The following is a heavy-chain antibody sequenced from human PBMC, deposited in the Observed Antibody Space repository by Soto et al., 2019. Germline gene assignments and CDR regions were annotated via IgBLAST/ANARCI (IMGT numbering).Heavy chain of an antibody. CDR2: IWYDGSNK. Sequence: QVQLVESGGGVVQPGRSLRLSCAASGFTFSSYGMHWVRQAPGKGLEWVAVIWYDGSNKYYADSVKGRFTISRDNSKNTLYLQMNSLRAEDTAVYYCARCMDRLRYFDWLPDGNCYYGMDVWGQGTTVTVSS. J-gene: IGHJ6*02. CDR3: ARCMDRLRYFDWLPDGNCYYGMDV. CDR1: GFTFSSYG. D-gene: IGHD3-9*01. V-gene: IGHV3-33*01.